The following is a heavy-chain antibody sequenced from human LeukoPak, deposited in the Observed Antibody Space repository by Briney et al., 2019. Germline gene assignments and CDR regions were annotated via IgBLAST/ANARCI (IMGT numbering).Heavy chain of an antibody. Sequence: SGGSLRLSCAASGFTFSSYSMNWVRQAPGKGLEWVSSISSSSSYIYYADSVRGRFTISRDNAKNSLYLQMNSLRAEDTALYYCAREKDSSSLGNSFDYWGQGTLVTVSS. J-gene: IGHJ4*02. D-gene: IGHD6-6*01. CDR1: GFTFSSYS. CDR3: AREKDSSSLGNSFDY. CDR2: ISSSSSYI. V-gene: IGHV3-21*04.